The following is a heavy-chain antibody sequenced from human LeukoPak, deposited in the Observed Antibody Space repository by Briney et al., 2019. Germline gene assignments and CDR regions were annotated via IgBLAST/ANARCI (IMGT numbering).Heavy chain of an antibody. Sequence: SETLSLTCTVSGGSISSSSYYWGWIRQPPGKGLEWIGSIYYSGSTYYNPSLKSRVTISVDTSKNQFSLKLSSVTAADTAVYYCASVFFGLFDPWGQGTLVTVSS. CDR3: ASVFFGLFDP. V-gene: IGHV4-39*01. D-gene: IGHD3-3*01. J-gene: IGHJ5*02. CDR1: GGSISSSSYY. CDR2: IYYSGST.